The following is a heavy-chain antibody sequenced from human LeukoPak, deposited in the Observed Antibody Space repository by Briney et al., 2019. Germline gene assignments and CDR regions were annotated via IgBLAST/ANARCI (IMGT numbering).Heavy chain of an antibody. V-gene: IGHV1-46*01. D-gene: IGHD6-19*01. Sequence: ASVKVSCKASGYTFTSYYMHWVRQAPGQGLEWMGIINPSGGSTNYAQKLQGRVTMTTDTSTSTAYMELRSLRSDDTAVYYCARVGGIAVAGTSRRAFDIWGQGTMVTVSS. J-gene: IGHJ3*02. CDR1: GYTFTSYY. CDR3: ARVGGIAVAGTSRRAFDI. CDR2: INPSGGST.